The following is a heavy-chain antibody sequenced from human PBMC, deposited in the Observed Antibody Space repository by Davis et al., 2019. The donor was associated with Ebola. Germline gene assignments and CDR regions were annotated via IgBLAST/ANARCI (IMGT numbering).Heavy chain of an antibody. J-gene: IGHJ4*02. CDR3: ARVNVVAAGSFDF. Sequence: SCKVFGYTLSEFSMHWVRQTPGKGLEWVSGISWNGGSKDYADSVKGRFTISRDNAKNSLYLQMNSLTPEDTAFYYCARVNVVAAGSFDFWGQGTRVTVSA. CDR1: GYTLSEFS. V-gene: IGHV3-9*01. D-gene: IGHD6-13*01. CDR2: ISWNGGSK.